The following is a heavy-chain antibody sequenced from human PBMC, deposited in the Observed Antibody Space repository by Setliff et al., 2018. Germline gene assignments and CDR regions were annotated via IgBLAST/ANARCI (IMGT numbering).Heavy chain of an antibody. CDR2: INTGGGSA. CDR1: GYSFISYY. Sequence: ASVKVSCKTSGYSFISYYMHWARQAPGQGLEWMGTINTGGGSASIVDQFQGRVTMTRDTSTSTVYMEFSSLRSDDTAIYYCARGGVAAAGRKGVFEHWGQGTLVTVSS. D-gene: IGHD6-13*01. V-gene: IGHV1-46*01. J-gene: IGHJ4*02. CDR3: ARGGVAAAGRKGVFEH.